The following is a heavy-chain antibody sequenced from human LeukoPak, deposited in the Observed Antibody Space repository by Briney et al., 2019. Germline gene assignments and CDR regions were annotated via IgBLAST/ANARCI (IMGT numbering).Heavy chain of an antibody. Sequence: GGSLRLSCAASGFTFSSYGMHWVRQAPGKGLEWVAVISYDGSNKYYADSVKSRFTISRDNSENTLYLQMNSLRAEDTAVYYCAKDLERHIVVVTASAVDYRGQGTLVTVSS. V-gene: IGHV3-30*18. CDR1: GFTFSSYG. J-gene: IGHJ4*02. CDR2: ISYDGSNK. CDR3: AKDLERHIVVVTASAVDY. D-gene: IGHD2-21*02.